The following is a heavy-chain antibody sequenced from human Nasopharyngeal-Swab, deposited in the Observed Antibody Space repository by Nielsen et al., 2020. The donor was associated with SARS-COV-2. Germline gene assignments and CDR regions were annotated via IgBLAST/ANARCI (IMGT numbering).Heavy chain of an antibody. CDR2: VRSKGNNYAT. J-gene: IGHJ4*02. D-gene: IGHD2-15*01. CDR3: TRCGGGCYSGRDY. V-gene: IGHV3-73*01. CDR1: GFTFSDSA. Sequence: GGSLTLSCAASGFTFSDSAIHWVRQASGKGLEWVGRVRSKGNNYATAYSASVKGMFIIFRDDPTNTAYLQMNSLKTEDTAMYYCTRCGGGCYSGRDYWGQGTLVTVSS.